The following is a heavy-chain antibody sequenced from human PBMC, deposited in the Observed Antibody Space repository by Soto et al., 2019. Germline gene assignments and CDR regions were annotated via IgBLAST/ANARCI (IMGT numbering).Heavy chain of an antibody. D-gene: IGHD1-1*01. CDR1: GGTFSSYA. Sequence: QVQLVQSGAEVKKPGSSVKVSCKASGGTFSSYAISWVRQAPGQGLEWMGGIIPIFGTANYAQKFQGRVTITADESTSTAYMERSSLRSEDTAVYYCARGLERRYYYYYGMDVWGQGTTVTVSS. CDR2: IIPIFGTA. V-gene: IGHV1-69*01. CDR3: ARGLERRYYYYYGMDV. J-gene: IGHJ6*02.